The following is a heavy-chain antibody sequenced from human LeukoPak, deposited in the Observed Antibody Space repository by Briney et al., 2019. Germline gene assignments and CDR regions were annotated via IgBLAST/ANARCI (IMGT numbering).Heavy chain of an antibody. V-gene: IGHV1-18*01. CDR2: ISAYNGNT. CDR1: GYTFTSYG. CDR3: ARGLPIIAARRHGWFDP. J-gene: IGHJ5*02. Sequence: AASVKVSCKASGYTFTSYGISWVRQAPGHGLEWMGWISAYNGNTNYAQKLQGRVTMTTDTSTSTAYMELRSLRSDDTAVYYCARGLPIIAARRHGWFDPWGQGTLVTVSS. D-gene: IGHD6-6*01.